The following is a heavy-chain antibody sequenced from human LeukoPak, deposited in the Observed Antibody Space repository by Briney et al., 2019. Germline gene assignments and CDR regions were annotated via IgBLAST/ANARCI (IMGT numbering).Heavy chain of an antibody. CDR1: GFTFSSYG. V-gene: IGHV3-30*18. Sequence: PGGSLRLSCAASGFTFSSYGMHWVRQAPGKGLEWVAVISYDGSNKYYADSVKGRFTISRDNSKNTLYLQMNSLRAEDTAVYYCAKGVVPFQDYYGMDVWGQGTTVTVSS. CDR3: AKGVVPFQDYYGMDV. D-gene: IGHD2-15*01. J-gene: IGHJ6*02. CDR2: ISYDGSNK.